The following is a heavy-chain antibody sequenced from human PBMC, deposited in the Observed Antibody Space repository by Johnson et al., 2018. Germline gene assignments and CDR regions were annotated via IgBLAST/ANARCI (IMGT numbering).Heavy chain of an antibody. Sequence: QVQLQESGPGLVKPSETLALTCTVSGGSISSSYWSWIRQPPGKGLEWMGYIYYSGSSNYNPPPKSPATIQVDASKNQFSLKLSSVTAADTAEYYRARGLFRTMTTVFRGDYNYYVDVWGKGTTVTVSS. D-gene: IGHD4-17*01. J-gene: IGHJ6*03. V-gene: IGHV4-59*01. CDR2: IYYSGSS. CDR3: ARGLFRTMTTVFRGDYNYYVDV. CDR1: GGSISSSY.